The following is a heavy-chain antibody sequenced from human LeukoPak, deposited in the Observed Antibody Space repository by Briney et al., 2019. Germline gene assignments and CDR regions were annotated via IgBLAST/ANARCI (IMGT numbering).Heavy chain of an antibody. J-gene: IGHJ3*02. CDR1: GFTFSSYT. Sequence: GGSLRLSCAASGFTFSSYTMNWVRQAPGKGLEWVSSISSSGSYIYYADSVKGRFTISRDTAKNSLYLQMNTLRAEDTAVYYCARDKLGANDAFDIWGQGTMVTVSS. D-gene: IGHD4/OR15-4a*01. V-gene: IGHV3-21*01. CDR2: ISSSGSYI. CDR3: ARDKLGANDAFDI.